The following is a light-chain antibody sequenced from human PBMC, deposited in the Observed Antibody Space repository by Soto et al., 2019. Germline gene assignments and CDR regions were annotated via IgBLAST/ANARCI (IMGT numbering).Light chain of an antibody. CDR1: SGDIGGYNY. J-gene: IGLJ2*01. CDR2: EVS. V-gene: IGLV2-14*01. Sequence: QSALTQPASVSGSPGQSITISCTGTSGDIGGYNYVSWYQQHPGKAPKLLISEVSNRTSGVSHRFSGSKSGNTASLTISGIMTEDEADYYCSSYTTNSIPVVFGGGTKLTVL. CDR3: SSYTTNSIPVV.